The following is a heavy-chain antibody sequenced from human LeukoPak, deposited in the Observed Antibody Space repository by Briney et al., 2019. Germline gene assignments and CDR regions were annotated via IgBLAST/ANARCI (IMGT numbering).Heavy chain of an antibody. D-gene: IGHD3-9*01. J-gene: IGHJ4*02. V-gene: IGHV3-7*01. CDR2: IKQDGSEK. CDR1: GFTFSNYN. Sequence: GGSLRLSCAVSGFTFSNYNMNWVRQAPGKGLEWVANIKQDGSEKYYVDSVKGRFTISRDNAKNSLYLQMNGLRAEDTAVYYCARDSRYYDILTGYYHPQYYFDYWGQGTLVTVSS. CDR3: ARDSRYYDILTGYYHPQYYFDY.